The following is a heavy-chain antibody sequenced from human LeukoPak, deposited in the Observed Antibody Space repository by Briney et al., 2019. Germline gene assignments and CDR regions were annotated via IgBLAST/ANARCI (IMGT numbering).Heavy chain of an antibody. V-gene: IGHV1-2*02. D-gene: IGHD6-13*01. CDR2: INPHSGDT. CDR3: ARDNPYSSSWYGNLPPAGAFDI. J-gene: IGHJ3*02. Sequence: GASVKVSCKASGYTFTGYYMHWVRQAPGQGLEWMGWINPHSGDTNYAQKFQGRVTMTRDTSISTAYMELSRLRSDDTAVYYCARDNPYSSSWYGNLPPAGAFDIWGQGTMVTVSS. CDR1: GYTFTGYY.